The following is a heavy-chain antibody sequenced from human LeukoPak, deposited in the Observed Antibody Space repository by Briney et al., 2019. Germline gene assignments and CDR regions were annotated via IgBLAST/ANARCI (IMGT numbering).Heavy chain of an antibody. CDR1: GGSISSYY. CDR2: IYYSGST. D-gene: IGHD6-19*01. J-gene: IGHJ4*02. V-gene: IGHV4-59*01. CDR3: ARENSSGWYHFDY. Sequence: SETLSLTCTVSGGSISSYYWSWIRQPPGKGLEWIGYIYYSGSTNYNPSLKSRVTISVDTSKNQFSLKLSSVTAADTAVYYCARENSSGWYHFDYWGQGTLVTVSS.